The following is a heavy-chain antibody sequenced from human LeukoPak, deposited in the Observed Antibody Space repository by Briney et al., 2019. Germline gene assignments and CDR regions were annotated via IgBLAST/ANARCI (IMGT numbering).Heavy chain of an antibody. CDR3: ARAPPDYGGYTNDY. V-gene: IGHV3-48*01. CDR2: ISGSSSRI. J-gene: IGHJ4*02. CDR1: GFSFSSYS. D-gene: IGHD4-23*01. Sequence: PGGSLRLSCAASGFSFSSYSMNWVRQAPGKGLEWVSYISGSSSRIYYADSVKGRFTISRDNDKTSLYLQMNSLRAEDTAVYYCARAPPDYGGYTNDYWGQGTLVTVSS.